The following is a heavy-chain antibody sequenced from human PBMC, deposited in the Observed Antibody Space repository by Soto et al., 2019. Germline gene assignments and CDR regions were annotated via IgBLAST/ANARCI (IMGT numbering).Heavy chain of an antibody. Sequence: PSETLSLTCAVYGGSFSCYYWSWIRQPPGKGLEWIGEINHSGSTNYNPSLKSRVTISVDTSKNQFSLKLSSVTAADTAVYYCARGLWXVAVTGGGNYYYYGMDVWGQGTTVTVSS. CDR1: GGSFSCYY. CDR3: ARGLWXVAVTGGGNYYYYGMDV. V-gene: IGHV4-34*01. CDR2: INHSGST. D-gene: IGHD6-19*01. J-gene: IGHJ6*02.